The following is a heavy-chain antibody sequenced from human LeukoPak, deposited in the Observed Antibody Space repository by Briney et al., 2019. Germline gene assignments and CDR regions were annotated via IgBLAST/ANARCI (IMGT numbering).Heavy chain of an antibody. CDR3: ARDSVTEYYYYYYGMDV. CDR2: IYYSGST. V-gene: IGHV4-39*07. CDR1: GGSISSSSYY. J-gene: IGHJ6*02. Sequence: SETLSLTCTVSGGSISSSSYYWGWIRQPPGKGLEWIGSIYYSGSTYYNPSLKSRVTISVDTSKNQFSLKLSSVTAADTAVYYCARDSVTEYYYYYYGMDVWGQGTTVTVSS. D-gene: IGHD4-17*01.